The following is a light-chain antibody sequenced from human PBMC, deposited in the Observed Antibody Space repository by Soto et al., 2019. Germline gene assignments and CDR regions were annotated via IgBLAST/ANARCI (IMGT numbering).Light chain of an antibody. CDR2: LGS. CDR3: MQALQTPYT. CDR1: QSLLHSTGDNF. J-gene: IGKJ2*01. Sequence: DIVMTQSPLSLPVTPGEPASISCRSSQSLLHSTGDNFLDWYLQKPGQSPQLLIYLGSNRASGVPDRFSGSGSGTDFTLIISRVEAEDVGVYYCMQALQTPYTFGQGTKLEIK. V-gene: IGKV2-28*01.